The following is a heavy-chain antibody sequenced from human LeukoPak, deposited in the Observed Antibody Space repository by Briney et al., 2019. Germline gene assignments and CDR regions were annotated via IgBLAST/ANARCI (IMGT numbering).Heavy chain of an antibody. D-gene: IGHD6-13*01. CDR3: ARGRGSSWYYFDS. CDR1: GGSISSADYY. V-gene: IGHV4-30-2*01. J-gene: IGHJ4*02. Sequence: SETLSLTCTVSGGSISSADYYWSWIRQPPGKGLEWIGYIYHSGSTYYNPSLKSRVTISVDRSKNQFSLELSSVTAADTAVYYCARGRGSSWYYFDSWGQGTLVTVSS. CDR2: IYHSGST.